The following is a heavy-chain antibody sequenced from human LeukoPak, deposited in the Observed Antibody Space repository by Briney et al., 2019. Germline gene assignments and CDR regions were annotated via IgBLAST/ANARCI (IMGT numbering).Heavy chain of an antibody. CDR2: IYYSGST. V-gene: IGHV4-61*01. J-gene: IGHJ3*02. Sequence: PSETLSLTCTVSGGSVSSGSYYWSWIRQPPGKGLEWIGYIYYSGSTYYNPSLKSRVTISVDTSKNQFSLKLSSVTAADTAVYYCARMINYCSSTSCYPMEAFDIWGQGTMVTVSS. D-gene: IGHD2-2*01. CDR3: ARMINYCSSTSCYPMEAFDI. CDR1: GGSVSSGSYY.